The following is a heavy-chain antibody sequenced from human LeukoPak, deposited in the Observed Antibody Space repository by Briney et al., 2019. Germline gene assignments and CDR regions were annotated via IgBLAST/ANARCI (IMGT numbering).Heavy chain of an antibody. J-gene: IGHJ3*02. D-gene: IGHD5-18*01. CDR3: ARARSSYGYGDAFDI. CDR1: GFTFSSYA. Sequence: GGSLRLSCAASGFTFSSYAMHWVRQAPGKGLEYVSAISSNGGSTYYANSVKGRFTISRDNSKNTLYLQMNSLGAEDTAVYYCARARSSYGYGDAFDIWGQGTMVTVSS. CDR2: ISSNGGST. V-gene: IGHV3-64*01.